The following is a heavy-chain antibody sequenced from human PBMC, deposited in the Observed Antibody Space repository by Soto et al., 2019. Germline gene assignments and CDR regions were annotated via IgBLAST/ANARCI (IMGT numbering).Heavy chain of an antibody. V-gene: IGHV1-2*02. Sequence: ASVKVSCKASGYTFTGYYIHWVRQAPGQGLEWMGWINPNSGATDSAQKFQGTVTMTRDTSISTAYMELSSLRSDDTAVYYCARAPLRHSYDSSGYYPFDSWGQGALVTVSS. J-gene: IGHJ4*02. D-gene: IGHD3-22*01. CDR2: INPNSGAT. CDR1: GYTFTGYY. CDR3: ARAPLRHSYDSSGYYPFDS.